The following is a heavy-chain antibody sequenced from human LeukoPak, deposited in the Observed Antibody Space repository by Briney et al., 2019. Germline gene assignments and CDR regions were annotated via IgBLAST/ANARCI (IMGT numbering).Heavy chain of an antibody. CDR2: INPNSGGT. J-gene: IGHJ4*02. CDR3: ARDLYRIAAAGTTGY. Sequence: GASVEVSYKASGYTFTGYYMHWVRQAPGQGLEWMGRINPNSGGTNYAQKSQGRVTMTRDTSISTAYMELSRLRSDDTAVYYCARDLYRIAAAGTTGYWGQGTLVTVSS. V-gene: IGHV1-2*06. D-gene: IGHD6-13*01. CDR1: GYTFTGYY.